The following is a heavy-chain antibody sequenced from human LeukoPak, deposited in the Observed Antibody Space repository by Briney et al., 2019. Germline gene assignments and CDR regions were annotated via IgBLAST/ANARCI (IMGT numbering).Heavy chain of an antibody. D-gene: IGHD6-19*01. Sequence: PGGSLRLSCAASGFTFSSYSMNWVRQAPGKGLEWVSSISTSSSYIYYADSVKGRLTISRDNAKKSLYLQMNSLRADDTAVYYCARGASVVAGNDNAFDIWGQGTMVTVSS. V-gene: IGHV3-21*01. CDR1: GFTFSSYS. CDR2: ISTSSSYI. CDR3: ARGASVVAGNDNAFDI. J-gene: IGHJ3*02.